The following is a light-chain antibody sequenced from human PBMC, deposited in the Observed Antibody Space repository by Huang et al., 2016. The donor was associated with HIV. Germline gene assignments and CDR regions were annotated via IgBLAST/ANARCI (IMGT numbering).Light chain of an antibody. J-gene: IGKJ2*01. CDR1: QGIGNS. CDR2: ETF. CDR3: QQYHEWPRT. V-gene: IGKV3-15*01. Sequence: ERVLTQSPGTLSVSPGERATLSCRTSQGIGNSLAWYQLKPGQAPRLLIYETFIRASDIPARFSGGGSERDFTLTISGLQSEDSAVYYCQQYHEWPRTFGQGTKVEIK.